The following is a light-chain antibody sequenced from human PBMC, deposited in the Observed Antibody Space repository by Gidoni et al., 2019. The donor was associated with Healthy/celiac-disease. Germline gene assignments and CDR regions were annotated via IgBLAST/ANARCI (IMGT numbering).Light chain of an antibody. CDR2: GAS. CDR3: QQYNNWPPWT. Sequence: EILMTQSPATLSVSPGERATLSCRASQSVSIDLAWYQHKPGQAPRLLIYGASTRATGIPARFSGSGSGTEFTLTISSLQSEDFAVYYCQQYNNWPPWTFGQXTKLEIK. J-gene: IGKJ1*01. V-gene: IGKV3-15*01. CDR1: QSVSID.